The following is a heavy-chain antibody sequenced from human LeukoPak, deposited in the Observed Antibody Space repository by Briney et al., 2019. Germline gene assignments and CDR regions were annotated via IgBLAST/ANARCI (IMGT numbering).Heavy chain of an antibody. CDR3: VRAKSGHYGYSDY. D-gene: IGHD5-18*01. J-gene: IGHJ4*02. CDR1: GFTFSSYS. CDR2: ISSSSGYI. Sequence: GGSLRLSCAASGFTFSSYSMNWVRQAPGKGLEWVSSISSSSGYIYYADSVKGRFTISRDNAKNTVYLQMISLRADDTAVYYCVRAKSGHYGYSDYWGQGTLVTVSS. V-gene: IGHV3-21*01.